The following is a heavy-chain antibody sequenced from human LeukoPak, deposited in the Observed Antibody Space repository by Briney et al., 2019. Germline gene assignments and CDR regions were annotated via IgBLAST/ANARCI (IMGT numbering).Heavy chain of an antibody. CDR1: GFTFSNFG. D-gene: IGHD1-14*01. J-gene: IGHJ4*02. Sequence: GGSLRLSCSASGFTFSNFGINWVRQAPGKGLEWVSCMDRHTNIYYADSVRRRLTISRDTAKTSVYLQMNSLTVEDTAVYYCVGDPTTNRFQYFQFWGQGALVTVSS. CDR3: VGDPTTNRFQYFQF. V-gene: IGHV3-21*01. CDR2: MDRHTNI.